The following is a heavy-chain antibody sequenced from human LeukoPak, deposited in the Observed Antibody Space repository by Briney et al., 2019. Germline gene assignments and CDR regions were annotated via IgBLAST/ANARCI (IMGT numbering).Heavy chain of an antibody. Sequence: SETLSLTCTVSGGSISSSSYYWGWIRQPPGKGLEWIGSINYSGTTYYNPSLKSRVTVSVDTSKNHFSLKLSSVTAADTAVYYCARLPIVVVPSTSFDIWGQGSMVTVSS. CDR3: ARLPIVVVPSTSFDI. CDR1: GGSISSSSYY. D-gene: IGHD2-2*01. CDR2: INYSGTT. J-gene: IGHJ3*02. V-gene: IGHV4-39*02.